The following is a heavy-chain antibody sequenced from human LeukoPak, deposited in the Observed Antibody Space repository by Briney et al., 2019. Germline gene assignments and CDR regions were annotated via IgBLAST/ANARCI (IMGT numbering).Heavy chain of an antibody. J-gene: IGHJ6*03. CDR1: GFNVSTYA. CDR3: AKSSELRSLGWFQGSHMDV. V-gene: IGHV3-23*01. CDR2: LSGSGVLT. Sequence: GGSLRLSCAASGFNVSTYAMNWVRLAPGKGPEWVSSLSGSGVLTNYADFVKGRFTISRDTSKNTLHLQMNSLTFEDTAIYFCAKSSELRSLGWFQGSHMDVWGKGTTVTVSS. D-gene: IGHD3-3*01.